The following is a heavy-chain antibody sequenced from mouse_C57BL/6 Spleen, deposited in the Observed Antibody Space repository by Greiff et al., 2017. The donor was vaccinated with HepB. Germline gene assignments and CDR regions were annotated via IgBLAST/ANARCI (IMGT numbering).Heavy chain of an antibody. J-gene: IGHJ3*01. D-gene: IGHD2-1*01. CDR2: IDPSDSYT. CDR3: ARRNGNYWFAY. Sequence: VQLQHPGAELVKPGASVKLSCKASGYTFTSYWMQWVKQRPGQGLEWIGEIDPSDSYTNYNQKFKGKSTLTVDKSSSTAYMQLSSLTSEDSAVYYCARRNGNYWFAYWGQGTLVTVSA. CDR1: GYTFTSYW. V-gene: IGHV1-50*01.